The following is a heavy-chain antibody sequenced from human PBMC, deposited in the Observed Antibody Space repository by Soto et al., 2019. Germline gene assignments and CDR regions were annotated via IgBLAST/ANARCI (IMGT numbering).Heavy chain of an antibody. CDR1: GFTFSSYG. CDR2: ISYDGGNK. V-gene: IGHV3-30*03. CDR3: ARHGAYGRSGYYDS. D-gene: IGHD3-22*01. Sequence: PGGSLRLSCAASGFTFSSYGMHWVRQAPGKGLEWVAVISYDGGNKYYADSVKGRFTISRDNSKNTLYLQMNSLRAEDTAVYYCARHGAYGRSGYYDSWGRGTLVTVSS. J-gene: IGHJ5*01.